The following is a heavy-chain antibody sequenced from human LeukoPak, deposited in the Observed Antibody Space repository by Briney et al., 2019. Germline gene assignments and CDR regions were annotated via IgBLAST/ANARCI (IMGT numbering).Heavy chain of an antibody. CDR1: GGSFSGYY. CDR3: ARLRYFDY. CDR2: ISHSGST. J-gene: IGHJ4*02. D-gene: IGHD3-9*01. Sequence: SETLSLTCAVYGGSFSGYYWSWIRRPPGKGLEWIGEISHSGSTNYNPSLKSRVTISVDTSKNQFSLKLSSVTAADTAVYYCARLRYFDYWGQGTLVTVSS. V-gene: IGHV4-34*01.